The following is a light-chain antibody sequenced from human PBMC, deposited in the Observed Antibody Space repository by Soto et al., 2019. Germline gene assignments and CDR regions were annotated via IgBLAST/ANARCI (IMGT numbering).Light chain of an antibody. CDR3: QQYTASPLT. CDR2: GAS. J-gene: IGKJ4*01. Sequence: EIVLTQSPGTLSLSPGERATLSCRASQSVSSTYLAWYQQKPGQAPRLLIYGASIRATGIPERFSGSGSGTDFTLTISRLEPEDSAVYYCQQYTASPLTFGGGTKVEIK. CDR1: QSVSSTY. V-gene: IGKV3-20*01.